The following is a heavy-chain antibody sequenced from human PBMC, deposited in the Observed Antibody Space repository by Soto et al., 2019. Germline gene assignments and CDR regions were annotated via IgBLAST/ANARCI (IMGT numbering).Heavy chain of an antibody. J-gene: IGHJ5*02. CDR1: GGSISSYY. Sequence: SETLSLTCTVSGGSISSYYWGWIRQPPGKGLEWIGSIYYSGSTYYNPSLKSRVTISVDTSKNQFSLKLSSVTAADTAVYYCARHVDAAAGRMNWFDPWGQGTLVTVSS. CDR3: ARHVDAAAGRMNWFDP. D-gene: IGHD6-13*01. V-gene: IGHV4-39*01. CDR2: IYYSGST.